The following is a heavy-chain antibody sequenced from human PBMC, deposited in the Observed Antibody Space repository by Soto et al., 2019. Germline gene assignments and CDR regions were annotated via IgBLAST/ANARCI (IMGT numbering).Heavy chain of an antibody. Sequence: SETLSLTCTVSGGSISSSSYYWGWIRQPPGKGLEWIGSIYYSGSTYYNPSLKSRVTISVDTSKNQFSLKLSSVTAADTAVYYCARRRDCSSTSCKGSWFDPWGQGTLVTVSS. J-gene: IGHJ5*02. CDR1: GGSISSSSYY. CDR3: ARRRDCSSTSCKGSWFDP. CDR2: IYYSGST. V-gene: IGHV4-39*01. D-gene: IGHD2-2*01.